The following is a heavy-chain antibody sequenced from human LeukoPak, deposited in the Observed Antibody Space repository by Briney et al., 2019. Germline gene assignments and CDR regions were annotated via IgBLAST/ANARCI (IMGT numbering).Heavy chain of an antibody. CDR2: MNPDSGNT. D-gene: IGHD3-16*01. CDR1: GYTFTSYG. Sequence: ASVKVSCKASGYTFTSYGISWVRQAPGQGLEWMGWMNPDSGNTGSAQKFQGRVAMTRNTSTSTAYMELSSLRSEDTAVYYCARRRGTFGGAGYYFDSWGLGTLVTVSS. J-gene: IGHJ4*02. CDR3: ARRRGTFGGAGYYFDS. V-gene: IGHV1-8*02.